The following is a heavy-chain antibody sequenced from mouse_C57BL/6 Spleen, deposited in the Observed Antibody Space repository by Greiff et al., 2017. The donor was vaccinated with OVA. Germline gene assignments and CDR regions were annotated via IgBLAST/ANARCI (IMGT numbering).Heavy chain of an antibody. Sequence: VQLQQPGAELVMPGASVKLSCKASGYTFTSYWMHWVKQRPGQGLEWIGEIDPSDSYTNYNQQFKGKSTLTVDKSSSTAYMQLSSLASEDSAVYYCARSGFAYWGQGTLVTVSA. V-gene: IGHV1-69*01. J-gene: IGHJ3*01. CDR1: GYTFTSYW. CDR3: ARSGFAY. CDR2: IDPSDSYT.